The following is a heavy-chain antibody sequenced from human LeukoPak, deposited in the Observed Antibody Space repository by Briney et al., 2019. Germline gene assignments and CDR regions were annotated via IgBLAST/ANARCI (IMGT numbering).Heavy chain of an antibody. V-gene: IGHV3-15*01. CDR3: TSESPQVEY. J-gene: IGHJ4*02. CDR1: GFTLNYAW. Sequence: GGSLRLPCAPSGFTLNYAWMSGVRQAPGKGLEGVGRIKTKTDGGTTDYAAPVKGRFSISRDDSKNTLFLQMNSLKTEDTAVYYCTSESPQVEYWGQGTVVTVSS. CDR2: IKTKTDGGTT.